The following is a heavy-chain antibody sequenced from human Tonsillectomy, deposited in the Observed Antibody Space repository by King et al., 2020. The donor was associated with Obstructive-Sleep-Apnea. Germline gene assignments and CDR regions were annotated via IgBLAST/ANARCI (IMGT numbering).Heavy chain of an antibody. CDR3: ARQAGGY. Sequence: VQLQQWGAGLLKPSETLSLTCAVYGGSFSGYYWSWIRQPPGKGLEWIGEINLSGSANYNPSLKRRVTISVDTSKNQFSLKLSSVTAADTAVYYCARQAGGYWGQGTLVTVSS. J-gene: IGHJ4*02. V-gene: IGHV4-34*01. CDR2: INLSGSA. CDR1: GGSFSGYY.